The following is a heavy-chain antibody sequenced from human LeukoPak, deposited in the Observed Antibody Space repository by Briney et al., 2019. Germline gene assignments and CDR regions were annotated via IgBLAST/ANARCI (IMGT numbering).Heavy chain of an antibody. CDR2: ISGSGGST. J-gene: IGHJ4*02. D-gene: IGHD4-17*01. Sequence: GGSLRLSCAASGFTFSSYAMSWVRQAPGKGLEWVSAISGSGGSTYYADSVKGRFTISRDNSKNTLYLQMNSLRVEDTAVYFCAKGVGEYGFRFDFWGQGTLVTVST. V-gene: IGHV3-23*01. CDR1: GFTFSSYA. CDR3: AKGVGEYGFRFDF.